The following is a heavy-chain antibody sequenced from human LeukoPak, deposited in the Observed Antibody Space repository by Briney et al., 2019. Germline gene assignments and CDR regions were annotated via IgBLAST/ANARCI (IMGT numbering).Heavy chain of an antibody. CDR1: GGSFSGYY. V-gene: IGHV4-34*01. J-gene: IGHJ6*03. D-gene: IGHD4-23*01. Sequence: PSETLSLTCAVYGGSFSGYYWSWIRQPPGKGLEWIGEINHSGSTNYNPSLKTRVTISVDPSKNQFSLKLSSVTAADTAVYYCARLGRRNGSLRTVVTTMDVWGKGTTVTLSS. CDR2: INHSGST. CDR3: ARLGRRNGSLRTVVTTMDV.